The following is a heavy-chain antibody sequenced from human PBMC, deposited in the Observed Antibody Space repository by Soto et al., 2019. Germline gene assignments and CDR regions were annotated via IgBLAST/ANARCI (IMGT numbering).Heavy chain of an antibody. Sequence: ASAKVSCKVSGYTLTELSMHWVRQAPGKGLEWMGGFDPEDGETIYAQKFQGRVTMTEDTSTDTAYMELSSLRSEDTAVYYCATLQNYYDSSGYYFDYWGQGTLVTVSS. CDR1: GYTLTELS. D-gene: IGHD3-22*01. J-gene: IGHJ4*02. CDR2: FDPEDGET. V-gene: IGHV1-24*01. CDR3: ATLQNYYDSSGYYFDY.